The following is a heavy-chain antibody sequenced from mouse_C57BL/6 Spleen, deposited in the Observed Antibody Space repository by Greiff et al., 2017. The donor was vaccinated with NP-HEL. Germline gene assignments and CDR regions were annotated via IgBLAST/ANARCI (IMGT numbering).Heavy chain of an antibody. CDR1: GYTFTSYW. CDR3: ARDYYGSSHWYFDV. D-gene: IGHD1-1*01. J-gene: IGHJ1*03. Sequence: QVQLQQPGAELVKPGASVKLSCKASGYTFTSYWMHWVKQRPGQGLEWIGMIHPNSGSTNYNEKFKGKATLTVDKSSSTAYMQLSSLTSEDSAVYYCARDYYGSSHWYFDVWGTGTTVTVSS. V-gene: IGHV1-64*01. CDR2: IHPNSGST.